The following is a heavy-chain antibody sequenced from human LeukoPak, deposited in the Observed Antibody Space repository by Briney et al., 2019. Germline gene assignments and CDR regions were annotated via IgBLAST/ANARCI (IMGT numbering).Heavy chain of an antibody. CDR2: ISYDGSNK. CDR3: ARDPSSDYVMDY. J-gene: IGHJ4*02. Sequence: PGGSLRLSWAASGFTFSSYAMHWVRQAPGKGLEWVAVISYDGSNKYYADSVKGRFTISRDNSKNTLYLQMNSLRAEDTAVYYCARDPSSDYVMDYWGQGTLVTVSS. D-gene: IGHD4-17*01. V-gene: IGHV3-30-3*01. CDR1: GFTFSSYA.